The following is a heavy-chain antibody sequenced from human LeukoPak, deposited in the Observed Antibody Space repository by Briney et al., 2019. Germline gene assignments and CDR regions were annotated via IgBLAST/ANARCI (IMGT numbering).Heavy chain of an antibody. D-gene: IGHD3-3*01. CDR2: IFSSGST. CDR3: ARGTIFGVLTGYMDV. V-gene: IGHV4-59*08. CDR1: GGSINSYY. J-gene: IGHJ6*03. Sequence: PSETLSLTCTVSGGSINSYYWSWIRQTPGMGLEWIGYIFSSGSTNYNPSLKSRVTISVDTSKNQFSLKLSSVTAADTAVYYCARGTIFGVLTGYMDVWGKGTTVTVSS.